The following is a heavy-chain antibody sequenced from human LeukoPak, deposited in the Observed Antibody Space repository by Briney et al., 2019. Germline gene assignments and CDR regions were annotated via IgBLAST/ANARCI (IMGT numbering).Heavy chain of an antibody. CDR2: ISGDGGST. D-gene: IGHD4-23*01. V-gene: IGHV3-43*02. CDR1: GFTFDDYA. J-gene: IGHJ4*02. CDR3: AKGTTVITGTFDY. Sequence: GGSLRLSCAASGFTFDDYATHWVRQAPGKGLEWVSLISGDGGSTFYADSVKGRFTISRDNSKKSLYLQMNSLRTEDTALYYCAKGTTVITGTFDYWGRGTLVTVSS.